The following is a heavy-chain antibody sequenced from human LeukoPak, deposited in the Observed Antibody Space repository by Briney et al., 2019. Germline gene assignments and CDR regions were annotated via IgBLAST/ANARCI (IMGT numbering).Heavy chain of an antibody. CDR3: ARDSDWAFDY. CDR2: VKSGNYDI. Sequence: GGSLRLSCAASGFTFNTYSMNWVRQAPGKGLEWLSYVKSGNYDIQYADSVTGRFTVSRDSATNLLYLQMNDLKAEDTAVYYCARDSDWAFDYWGQGSLVTVSS. V-gene: IGHV3-48*01. D-gene: IGHD3-9*01. CDR1: GFTFNTYS. J-gene: IGHJ4*02.